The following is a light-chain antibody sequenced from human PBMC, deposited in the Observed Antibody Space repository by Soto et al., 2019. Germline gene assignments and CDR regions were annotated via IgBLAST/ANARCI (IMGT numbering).Light chain of an antibody. Sequence: DIQMTQSPSSLSASVGDRVTITCQASEDISIYLNWYQQKPGKAPKLLSYEASSLQIGVPSRISGSGSGTDFTLTISTLQPEDFATYYCQQANSFPLTFGQGPRLE. V-gene: IGKV1-12*01. CDR3: QQANSFPLT. CDR2: EAS. J-gene: IGKJ5*01. CDR1: EDISIY.